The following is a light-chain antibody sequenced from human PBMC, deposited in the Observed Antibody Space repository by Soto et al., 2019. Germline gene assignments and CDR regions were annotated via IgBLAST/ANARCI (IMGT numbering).Light chain of an antibody. CDR1: SSDVGSYNL. CDR3: CSYAGSSTYV. CDR2: EGS. J-gene: IGLJ1*01. Sequence: QSVLTQPPSVSGSPGQSITISCTGTSSDVGSYNLVSWYQQHPGKAPKLMIYEGSKRPSGVSNRFSGSKSGNRASLTISGLQAEDEADYYCCSYAGSSTYVFGTGTKLTVL. V-gene: IGLV2-23*01.